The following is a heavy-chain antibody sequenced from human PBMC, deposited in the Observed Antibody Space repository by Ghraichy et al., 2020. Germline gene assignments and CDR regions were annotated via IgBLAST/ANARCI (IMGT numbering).Heavy chain of an antibody. D-gene: IGHD3-22*01. Sequence: GGSLRLSCSASGFTFSSFAMHWVRQAPGKGLEYVSAISSNGGSTCYADSVKGRFTISRDNSKNTVYLQMSSLRAEDTAVYYWVKDLYYDSSGYSISDYYYMDVWGKGTTVTVSS. CDR1: GFTFSSFA. J-gene: IGHJ6*03. CDR3: VKDLYYDSSGYSISDYYYMDV. V-gene: IGHV3-64D*09. CDR2: ISSNGGST.